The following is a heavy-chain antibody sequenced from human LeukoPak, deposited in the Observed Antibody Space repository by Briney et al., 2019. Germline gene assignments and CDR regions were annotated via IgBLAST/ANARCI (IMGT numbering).Heavy chain of an antibody. Sequence: GGSLRLSCAASGVTFSSYSMNWVRQAPGKGLEWVATISGSGVMTYYADSVKGRFTVSGDNSKNTVYLQMSSLTAADTAVYYCAKDRSIGTYYTFDHWGQGTLVTVSS. V-gene: IGHV3-23*01. CDR2: ISGSGVMT. CDR3: AKDRSIGTYYTFDH. J-gene: IGHJ4*02. CDR1: GVTFSSYS. D-gene: IGHD1-26*01.